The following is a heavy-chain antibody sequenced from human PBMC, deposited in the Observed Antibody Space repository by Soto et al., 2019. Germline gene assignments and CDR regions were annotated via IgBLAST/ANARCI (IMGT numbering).Heavy chain of an antibody. CDR1: GASITTYY. V-gene: IGHV4-59*13. J-gene: IGHJ4*02. CDR3: ARRLFGSGWTLDS. D-gene: IGHD6-19*01. Sequence: SETLSLTCDVSGASITTYYWSWIRQAPGKGLEWIGNIYHTGSTDYNSSLRSRVTISVDTSKNQFSLNMNSVTAADTAVYYCARRLFGSGWTLDSWGQGALVTVSS. CDR2: IYHTGST.